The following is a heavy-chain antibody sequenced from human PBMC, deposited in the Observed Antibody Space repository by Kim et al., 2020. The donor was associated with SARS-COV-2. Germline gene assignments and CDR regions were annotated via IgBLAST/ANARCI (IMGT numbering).Heavy chain of an antibody. CDR3: AKLMVRGVQDYFDY. Sequence: DSVKGPFTISRDNSKNTVYLQMNSLRAEDTAVYYCAKLMVRGVQDYFDYWGQGTLVTVSS. V-gene: IGHV3-23*01. J-gene: IGHJ4*02. D-gene: IGHD3-10*01.